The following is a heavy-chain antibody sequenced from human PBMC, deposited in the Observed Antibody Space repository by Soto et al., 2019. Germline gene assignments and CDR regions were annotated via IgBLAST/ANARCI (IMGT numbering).Heavy chain of an antibody. Sequence: GGSLRLSCAASGFTFSSYAMSWVRQAPGKGLEWVSAISGSGGSTYYADSVKGRFTISRDNSKNTLYLQMNSLRAEDTAVYYCAEDSWDWELGTVVSLAVALWGQGTLVTVSS. CDR3: AEDSWDWELGTVVSLAVAL. CDR1: GFTFSSYA. D-gene: IGHD7-27*01. V-gene: IGHV3-23*01. J-gene: IGHJ4*02. CDR2: ISGSGGST.